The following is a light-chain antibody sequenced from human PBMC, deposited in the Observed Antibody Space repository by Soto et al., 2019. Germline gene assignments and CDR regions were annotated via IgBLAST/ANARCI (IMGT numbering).Light chain of an antibody. V-gene: IGLV2-11*01. CDR1: STDVGGYNY. J-gene: IGLJ1*01. CDR3: CSYAGSYSFV. Sequence: QPVLTQPRSVSGSPGQSVTISCPGASTDVGGYNYVSWYQQHPGKAPRLVIYDVSRRPSGVPDRFSGSKSGNTASLTISGLQAEDEADYYCCSYAGSYSFVFGTGTKVTVL. CDR2: DVS.